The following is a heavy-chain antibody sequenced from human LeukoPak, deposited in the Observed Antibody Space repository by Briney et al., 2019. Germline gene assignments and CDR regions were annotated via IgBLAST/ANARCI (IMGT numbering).Heavy chain of an antibody. CDR2: IYSGGST. V-gene: IGHV3-53*01. CDR1: GFTVSSNY. CDR3: AKDPYYDSSGYYSDAFDI. J-gene: IGHJ3*02. D-gene: IGHD3-22*01. Sequence: GGSLRLSCAASGFTVSSNYVSWVRQAPGKGLEWVSVIYSGGSTYYADSVKGRFTISRDNSKNTLYLQMNSLRAEDTAVYYCAKDPYYDSSGYYSDAFDIWGQGTMVTVSS.